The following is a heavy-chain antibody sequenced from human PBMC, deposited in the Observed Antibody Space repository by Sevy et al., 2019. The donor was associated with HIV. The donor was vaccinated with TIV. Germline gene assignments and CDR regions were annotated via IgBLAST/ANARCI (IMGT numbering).Heavy chain of an antibody. CDR1: GFTFTSYA. CDR2: ISGSGGGT. D-gene: IGHD3-10*01. Sequence: GGSLRLSCAASGFTFTSYAMSWVRQAPGKGLEWVSAISGSGGGTYYADSVKGRFTISGDNSKNTLNLQRNSLRAEDTAIYYCAKPTSYVYGSSSDPLPSSRNDYWGQGTLVTVSS. CDR3: AKPTSYVYGSSSDPLPSSRNDY. V-gene: IGHV3-23*01. J-gene: IGHJ4*02.